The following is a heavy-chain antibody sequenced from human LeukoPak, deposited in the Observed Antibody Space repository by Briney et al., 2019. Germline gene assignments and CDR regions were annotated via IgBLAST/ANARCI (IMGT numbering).Heavy chain of an antibody. CDR1: GDSSNTYY. J-gene: IGHJ4*02. CDR3: ATVVAATYHFDY. CDR2: IYDSGIT. D-gene: IGHD2-15*01. Sequence: SETLSLTCTVSGDSSNTYYWTWLRQPPGKGLEWIGYIYDSGITNYNPSLKSRVTISVDTSKNQFSLKLSSVTAADTAVYYCATVVAATYHFDYWGQGTLVTVSS. V-gene: IGHV4-59*12.